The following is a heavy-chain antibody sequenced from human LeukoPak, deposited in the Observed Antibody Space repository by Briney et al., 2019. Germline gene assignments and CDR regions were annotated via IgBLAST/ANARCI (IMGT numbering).Heavy chain of an antibody. CDR2: ISGSGGST. J-gene: IGHJ4*02. Sequence: PGGSLRLSCAASGFTFSSYAMSWVRQAPGKGPEWVSAISGSGGSTYYADSVKGRFTISRDNSKNTLYPQMNSLRAEDTAVYYCAKGYSSWYTSRSDYWGQGTLVTVSS. CDR1: GFTFSSYA. V-gene: IGHV3-23*01. CDR3: AKGYSSWYTSRSDY. D-gene: IGHD6-13*01.